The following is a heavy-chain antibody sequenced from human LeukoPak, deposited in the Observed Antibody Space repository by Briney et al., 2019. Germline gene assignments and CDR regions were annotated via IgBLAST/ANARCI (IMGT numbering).Heavy chain of an antibody. CDR2: INPHSGGT. CDR3: ANLDYSYYYYMDV. Sequence: ASVKVSCKASGYTFTGYYMHWVRQAPGQGLEWMGWINPHSGGTDYAQKFQGRVTMTRDTSISTAYMELSSLRSEDTAVYYCANLDYSYYYYMDVWGKGTTVTVSS. D-gene: IGHD4-11*01. V-gene: IGHV1-2*02. J-gene: IGHJ6*03. CDR1: GYTFTGYY.